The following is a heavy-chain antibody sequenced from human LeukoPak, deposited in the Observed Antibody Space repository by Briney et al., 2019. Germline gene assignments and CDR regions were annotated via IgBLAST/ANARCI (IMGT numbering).Heavy chain of an antibody. D-gene: IGHD2-2*01. CDR3: ARAPRTPRYCSSTSCYHGGYYYYYYMDV. Sequence: SETQSLTCTVSGGSISSYYWSWIRQPPGKGLEWIGYIYYSGSTNYNPSLKSRVTISVDTSKNQFSLKLSSVTAADTAVYYCARAPRTPRYCSSTSCYHGGYYYYYYMDVWGKGTTVTVSS. J-gene: IGHJ6*03. CDR1: GGSISSYY. CDR2: IYYSGST. V-gene: IGHV4-59*01.